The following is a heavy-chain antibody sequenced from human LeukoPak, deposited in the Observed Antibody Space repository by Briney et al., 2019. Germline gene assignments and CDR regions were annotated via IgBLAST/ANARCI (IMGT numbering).Heavy chain of an antibody. D-gene: IGHD1-26*01. CDR1: GYTFTGYY. CDR2: INPNSGGT. J-gene: IGHJ4*02. CDR3: ARDKLVGATTGKDY. Sequence: ASVKVSCKASGYTFTGYYMHWVRQAPGQGLEWMGWINPNSGGTNYAQKFQGRVTMTRDTSIGTAYMELSRLRSDGTAVYYCARDKLVGATTGKDYWGQGTLVTVSS. V-gene: IGHV1-2*02.